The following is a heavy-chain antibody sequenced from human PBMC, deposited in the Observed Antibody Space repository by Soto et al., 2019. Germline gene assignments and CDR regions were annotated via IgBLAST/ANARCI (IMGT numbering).Heavy chain of an antibody. V-gene: IGHV3-21*01. CDR1: GFTFCSYG. D-gene: IGHD6-19*01. Sequence: PGGSLRLSCAASGFTFCSYGMNWVRQAPGKGLEWVSSISSSSSYIYYADSVKGRFTISRDNAKNSLYLQMNSLRAEDTAVYYCARGPGIAVEPYWGQGTLVTVSS. J-gene: IGHJ4*02. CDR3: ARGPGIAVEPY. CDR2: ISSSSSYI.